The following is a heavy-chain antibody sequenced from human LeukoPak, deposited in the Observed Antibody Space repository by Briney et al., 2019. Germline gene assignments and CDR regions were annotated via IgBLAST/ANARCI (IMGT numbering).Heavy chain of an antibody. Sequence: SETLSLTCTVSGGSISSGGYYWSWIRQHPGKGLEWIGYIYYSGSTYYNPSLKSRVTISVDTSKNQFSLKLSSVTAADTAVYYCARIGPWMTFAVWGQGTVVTVSS. CDR1: GGSISSGGYY. D-gene: IGHD2-2*03. CDR3: ARIGPWMTFAV. CDR2: IYYSGST. J-gene: IGHJ3*01. V-gene: IGHV4-30-4*08.